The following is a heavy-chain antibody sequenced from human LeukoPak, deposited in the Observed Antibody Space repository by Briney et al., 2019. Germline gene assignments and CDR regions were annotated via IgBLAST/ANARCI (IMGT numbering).Heavy chain of an antibody. J-gene: IGHJ3*02. CDR3: ATREDIVVVPAAIPRGGYFDWLGAFDI. V-gene: IGHV1-69*01. CDR2: IIPIFGTA. D-gene: IGHD2-2*02. CDR1: GGTFSSYA. Sequence: ASVKVSCKASGGTFSSYAISWVRQAPGQGLEWMGGIIPIFGTANYAQKFQGRVTITADESTSTAYMELSSLRSEDTAVYYCATREDIVVVPAAIPRGGYFDWLGAFDIWGQGTMVTVSP.